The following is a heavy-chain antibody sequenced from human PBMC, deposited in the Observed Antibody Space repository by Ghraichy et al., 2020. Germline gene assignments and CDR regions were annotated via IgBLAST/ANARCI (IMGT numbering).Heavy chain of an antibody. CDR2: IIPIFGTA. J-gene: IGHJ6*02. CDR3: ARSITMVQGGGYYYGMDV. D-gene: IGHD3-10*01. V-gene: IGHV1-69*13. Sequence: SVKVSCKASGGTFSSYAISWVRQAPGQGLEWMGGIIPIFGTANYAQKFQGRVTITADESTSTAYMELSSLRSEDTTVYYCARSITMVQGGGYYYGMDVWGQGTTVTVSS. CDR1: GGTFSSYA.